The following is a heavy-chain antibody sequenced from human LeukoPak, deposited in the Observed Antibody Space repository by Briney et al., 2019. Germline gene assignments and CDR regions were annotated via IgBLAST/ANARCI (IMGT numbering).Heavy chain of an antibody. J-gene: IGHJ4*02. V-gene: IGHV3-7*03. CDR2: INHNGNVN. CDR1: GFTFSSYW. CDR3: ARDKGSDEGSKFDY. Sequence: GGSLRLSCAASGFTFSSYWMNWARQAPGKGLEWVASINHNGNVNYYVDSVKGRFTISRDNAKNSVYLQMNSLRVEDTAVYYCARDKGSDEGSKFDYWGQGTLVTVSS.